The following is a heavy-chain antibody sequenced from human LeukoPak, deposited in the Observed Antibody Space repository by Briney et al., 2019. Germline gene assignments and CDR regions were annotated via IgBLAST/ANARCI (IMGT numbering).Heavy chain of an antibody. Sequence: ASVKVSCKASGYTFTSYDINWVRQATGQGLEWMGWMNPNSGSTGYAQKFQGRVTITRNTSISTAYMELSGLRSEDTAVYYCARGRSTGYPYYFEYWGQGTLVTVSS. CDR1: GYTFTSYD. D-gene: IGHD5-12*01. J-gene: IGHJ4*02. CDR2: MNPNSGST. V-gene: IGHV1-8*03. CDR3: ARGRSTGYPYYFEY.